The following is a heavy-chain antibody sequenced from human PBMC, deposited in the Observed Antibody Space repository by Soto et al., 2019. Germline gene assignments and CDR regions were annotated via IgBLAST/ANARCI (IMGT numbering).Heavy chain of an antibody. Sequence: DVQLLESGGGLVQPGGSLRLSCAASGFTFSNYAMSWVRQAPGKGLEWVSAISGSGDSTYYADSVKGRFTISRDNSKKTLYLQMNCLRAEDTAVYSYAKSGLVYCSSTSCRGRWFDPWGQGTLVTVSS. D-gene: IGHD2-2*01. CDR2: ISGSGDST. CDR3: AKSGLVYCSSTSCRGRWFDP. V-gene: IGHV3-23*01. CDR1: GFTFSNYA. J-gene: IGHJ5*02.